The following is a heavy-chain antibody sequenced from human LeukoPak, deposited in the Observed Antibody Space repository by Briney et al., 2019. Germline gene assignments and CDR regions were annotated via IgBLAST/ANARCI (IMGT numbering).Heavy chain of an antibody. Sequence: GRSLRLSCAASGFTFSSYAMHWVRQAPGKGLEWVAVISYDGSNKYYADSVKGRFTISRDNSKNTLYLQMNSLRAEDTAVYYCARAGTVRGVLSYYYYGMDVWGQGTTVTVSS. J-gene: IGHJ6*02. CDR3: ARAGTVRGVLSYYYYGMDV. V-gene: IGHV3-30-3*01. D-gene: IGHD3-10*01. CDR2: ISYDGSNK. CDR1: GFTFSSYA.